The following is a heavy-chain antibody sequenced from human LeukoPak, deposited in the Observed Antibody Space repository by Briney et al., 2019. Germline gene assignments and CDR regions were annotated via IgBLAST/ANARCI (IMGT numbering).Heavy chain of an antibody. CDR3: ATLLRGSDNLDY. V-gene: IGHV4-34*01. Sequence: SETLSLTCAVYGGSFSGYYWSWVRQPPGKGLEWIGEINHSGSTNYNPSLKSRVTISVDTSKNQFSLKLSSVTAADTAVYYCATLLRGSDNLDYWGQGTLVTVSS. CDR2: INHSGST. J-gene: IGHJ4*02. CDR1: GGSFSGYY. D-gene: IGHD2-15*01.